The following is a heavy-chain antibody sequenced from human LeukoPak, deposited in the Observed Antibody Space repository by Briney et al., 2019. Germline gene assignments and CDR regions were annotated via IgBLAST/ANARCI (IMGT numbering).Heavy chain of an antibody. CDR3: ASLLDYGDASAFDY. D-gene: IGHD4-17*01. Sequence: GASVKVSCKASGDTFNSYAISWVRQAPGQGLEWMGRIIPIFGTTNYAQKFQGRVTIITDESTSTAYMELSGLRSEDTAVYYCASLLDYGDASAFDYWGQGTLVTVSS. V-gene: IGHV1-69*05. CDR2: IIPIFGTT. J-gene: IGHJ4*02. CDR1: GDTFNSYA.